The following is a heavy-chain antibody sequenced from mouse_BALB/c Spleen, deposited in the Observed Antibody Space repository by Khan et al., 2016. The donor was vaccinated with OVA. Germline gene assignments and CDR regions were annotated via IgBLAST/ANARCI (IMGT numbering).Heavy chain of an antibody. CDR2: ISYSGNT. D-gene: IGHD3-2*02. V-gene: IGHV3-2*02. CDR3: ARIQGGDFDY. J-gene: IGHJ2*01. CDR1: GYSITSDYA. Sequence: VQLKQSGPGLVKPSQSLSLTCTVTGYSITSDYAWNWIRQFPGNKLEWMGYISYSGNTKYNPSLKSRITITPDTSKNQFFLQLNFVTIEDTATYYCARIQGGDFDYWGQGTTLTVSS.